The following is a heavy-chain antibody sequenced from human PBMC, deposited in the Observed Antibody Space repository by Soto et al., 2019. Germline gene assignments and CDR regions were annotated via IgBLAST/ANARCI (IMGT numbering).Heavy chain of an antibody. CDR1: GGTFSSYA. CDR3: ARAGIYSSSDYYYGMDV. V-gene: IGHV1-69*13. J-gene: IGHJ6*02. CDR2: IIPIFGTA. Sequence: SVKVSCKASGGTFSSYAISWVRRAPGQGLEWMGGIIPIFGTANYAQKFQGRVTITADESTSTAYMELSSLRSEDTAVYYCARAGIYSSSDYYYGMDVWGQGTTVTVSS. D-gene: IGHD6-6*01.